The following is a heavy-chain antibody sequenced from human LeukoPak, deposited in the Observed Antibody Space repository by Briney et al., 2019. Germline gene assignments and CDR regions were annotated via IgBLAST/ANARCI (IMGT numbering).Heavy chain of an antibody. Sequence: ASVKVSCKASGYTFTGYYMHWVRQAPGQGLEWMGWITPNSGGTNYAQKFQGRVTMTRDTSISTAYMELSRLRSDDTAVYYCARDRCSSTSCYARGDYYYGMDVWGQGTTVTVSS. CDR1: GYTFTGYY. CDR2: ITPNSGGT. J-gene: IGHJ6*02. D-gene: IGHD2-2*01. CDR3: ARDRCSSTSCYARGDYYYGMDV. V-gene: IGHV1-2*02.